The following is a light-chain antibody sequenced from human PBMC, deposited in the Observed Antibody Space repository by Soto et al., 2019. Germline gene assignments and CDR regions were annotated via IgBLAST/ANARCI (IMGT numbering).Light chain of an antibody. J-gene: IGKJ1*01. CDR1: KSISTY. Sequence: IQKTQSPSSLSASVGDRVTIICRASKSISTYLNWYQQKPGKAPNLLIYTASSLESGVPSRFSGSGSGTEFTLTISCLQPDDFATYYCQQYSRYSRTFGQGTKADIK. CDR2: TAS. CDR3: QQYSRYSRT. V-gene: IGKV1-39*01.